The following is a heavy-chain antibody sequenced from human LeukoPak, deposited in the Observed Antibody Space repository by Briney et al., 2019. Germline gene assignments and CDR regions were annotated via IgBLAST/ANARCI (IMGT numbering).Heavy chain of an antibody. CDR1: GGSISSGSYY. J-gene: IGHJ4*02. Sequence: PETLSLTCSVSGGSISSGSYYWSWIRQPPGKGLEWIGEINHSGSTNYNPSLKSRVTISVDTSKNQFSLKLSSVTAADTAVYYCARRRYRITIFGVTQRSPFDYWGQGTLVTVSS. V-gene: IGHV4-39*07. CDR2: INHSGST. D-gene: IGHD3-3*01. CDR3: ARRRYRITIFGVTQRSPFDY.